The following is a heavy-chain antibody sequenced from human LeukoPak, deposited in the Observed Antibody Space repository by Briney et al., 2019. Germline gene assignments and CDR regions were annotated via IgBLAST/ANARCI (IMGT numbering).Heavy chain of an antibody. CDR2: ITSSGSTI. CDR1: GFRFSDYY. Sequence: GGSLRLSCAASGFRFSDYYMSWIRQAPGRGLEWVSHITSSGSTIYYADSVKGRFTISRDNAKNSLYLQMNSLRAEDTAVYYCTSPRDDAFDIWGQGTMVTVSS. CDR3: TSPRDDAFDI. V-gene: IGHV3-11*01. J-gene: IGHJ3*02.